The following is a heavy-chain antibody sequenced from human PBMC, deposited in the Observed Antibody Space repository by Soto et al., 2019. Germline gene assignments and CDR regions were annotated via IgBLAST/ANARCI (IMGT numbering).Heavy chain of an antibody. CDR3: AKSLVIKLELLD. Sequence: GGSLRLSCAASGFTFSSYPMYWVRQTPGKGLEWVSAISGSGGSTYYADSVKGRFTISRDNSKNTLYLQMNSLRAEDTAVYCCAKSLVIKLELLDWGQGTLVTVSS. J-gene: IGHJ4*02. D-gene: IGHD1-7*01. V-gene: IGHV3-23*01. CDR2: ISGSGGST. CDR1: GFTFSSYP.